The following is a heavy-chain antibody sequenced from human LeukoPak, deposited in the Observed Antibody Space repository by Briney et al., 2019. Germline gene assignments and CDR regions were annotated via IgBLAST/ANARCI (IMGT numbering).Heavy chain of an antibody. CDR3: ARDKRMVATPIDY. CDR1: GFIFDDYA. J-gene: IGHJ4*02. V-gene: IGHV3-9*01. Sequence: PGGSLRLSCAASGFIFDDYAMHWVRQAPGKGLEWVSGISWNSGSIGYADSVKGRFTISRDNSKNTLYLQMNSLRSDDTAVYYCARDKRMVATPIDYWGQGTLVTVSS. CDR2: ISWNSGSI. D-gene: IGHD5-12*01.